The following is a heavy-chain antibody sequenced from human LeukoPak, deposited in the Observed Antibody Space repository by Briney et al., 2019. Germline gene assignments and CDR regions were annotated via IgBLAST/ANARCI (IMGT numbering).Heavy chain of an antibody. D-gene: IGHD2-15*01. CDR3: AREACSGGSCYSSTFDY. CDR1: GFTFSDYY. Sequence: PGGSLRLSCAASGFTFSDYYMSWIRQAPGKGLEWVSYISSSGSTIYYADSVKGRFAISRDNAKNSLYLQINSLRAEDTAVYYCAREACSGGSCYSSTFDYWGQGTLVTVSS. J-gene: IGHJ4*02. CDR2: ISSSGSTI. V-gene: IGHV3-11*04.